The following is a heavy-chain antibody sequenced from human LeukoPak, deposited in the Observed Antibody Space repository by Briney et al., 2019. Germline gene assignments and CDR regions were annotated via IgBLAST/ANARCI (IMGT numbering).Heavy chain of an antibody. Sequence: GGSLRLSCGASGFTFSTHGMHWVRQAPGKGLEWVAVIWYDGSNKYYSDSVKGRFTISRDNSKNTLDLQMGSLRAEDMAVYYCARSEATGLPVDYWGQGNPVTVSS. CDR2: IWYDGSNK. V-gene: IGHV3-33*01. CDR3: ARSEATGLPVDY. J-gene: IGHJ4*02. D-gene: IGHD4-11*01. CDR1: GFTFSTHG.